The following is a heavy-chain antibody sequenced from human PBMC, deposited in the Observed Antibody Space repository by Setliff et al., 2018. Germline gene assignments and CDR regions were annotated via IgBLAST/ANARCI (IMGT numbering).Heavy chain of an antibody. CDR1: GVTVSDAW. J-gene: IGHJ4*02. CDR2: IKSKTDGGPT. D-gene: IGHD6-19*01. Sequence: GGSLRLSCAASGVTVSDAWMGWVRQTPGEGLDWVGRIKSKTDGGPTDYAAPVKGRFTISRDDSKNTLYLQMNSLRAEDTAVYYCARDLSVAGTWEFDYWGQGTLVTVSS. CDR3: ARDLSVAGTWEFDY. V-gene: IGHV3-15*01.